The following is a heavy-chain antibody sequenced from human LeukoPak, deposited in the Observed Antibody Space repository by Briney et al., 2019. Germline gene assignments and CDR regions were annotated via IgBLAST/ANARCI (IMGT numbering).Heavy chain of an antibody. Sequence: GESLKISCKGSGYSFTSYWIGWVRQMPGKGLEWMGIIYPGDSDTRYSPSFQGQVTISADKSISTAYLQWSSLKASDTAMYYCARPGLAYSSGWYGQDAFDIWGQGTMVTVSS. J-gene: IGHJ3*02. CDR3: ARPGLAYSSGWYGQDAFDI. CDR2: IYPGDSDT. CDR1: GYSFTSYW. V-gene: IGHV5-51*01. D-gene: IGHD6-19*01.